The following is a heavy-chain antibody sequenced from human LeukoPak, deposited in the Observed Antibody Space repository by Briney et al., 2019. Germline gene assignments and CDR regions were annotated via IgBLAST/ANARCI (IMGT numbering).Heavy chain of an antibody. CDR2: IKQDGSEK. CDR1: GFTFSSYW. J-gene: IGHJ3*02. Sequence: PGGSLRLSCAASGFTFSSYWMSWVRQAPGKGLEWVANIKQDGSEKYYVDSVKGRFTISRDNAKNSLYLQMNSLRAEDTAVYYCARDRRPLYYYDSSGYYLVNAFDIWGQGTMVTVSS. V-gene: IGHV3-7*01. CDR3: ARDRRPLYYYDSSGYYLVNAFDI. D-gene: IGHD3-22*01.